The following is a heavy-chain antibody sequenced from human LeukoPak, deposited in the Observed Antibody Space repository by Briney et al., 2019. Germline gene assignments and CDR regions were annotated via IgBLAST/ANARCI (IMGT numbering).Heavy chain of an antibody. J-gene: IGHJ6*03. Sequence: PSETLSLTCAVYGGSFSGYYWTWIRQTPEKGLVWIGEMNPSGSTSYNPSFKSRVTISVDTSKNQFSLKLSSVTAADTAVYYCARGRQDVTMIVVVMTAVSYYLDVWGKGTTVTVS. D-gene: IGHD3-22*01. CDR1: GGSFSGYY. CDR2: MNPSGST. V-gene: IGHV4-34*01. CDR3: ARGRQDVTMIVVVMTAVSYYLDV.